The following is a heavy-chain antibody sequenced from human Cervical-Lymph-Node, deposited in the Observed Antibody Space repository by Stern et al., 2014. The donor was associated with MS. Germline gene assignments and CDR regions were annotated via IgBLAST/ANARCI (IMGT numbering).Heavy chain of an antibody. V-gene: IGHV3-53*01. Sequence: VQLVQSGGGLIQPGGSLRLSWAAPGFIVSKNYMSWVRQAPGKGLEWVSLIYTAGSTYYAGSVKGRFTISRDSSKNKLFLQMNSLRAEDTAMYYCARAIFGVNTAAMAPDAFDSWGQGTMVTVSS. J-gene: IGHJ3*01. CDR2: IYTAGST. D-gene: IGHD3-3*01. CDR1: GFIVSKNY. CDR3: ARAIFGVNTAAMAPDAFDS.